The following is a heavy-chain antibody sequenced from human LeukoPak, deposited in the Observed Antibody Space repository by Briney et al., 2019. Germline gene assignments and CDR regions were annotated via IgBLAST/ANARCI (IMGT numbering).Heavy chain of an antibody. CDR2: ISAYNGNT. J-gene: IGHJ4*02. Sequence: VASVKVSRKASGYTFTSYGISWVRQAPGEGLEWMGWISAYNGNTNYAQKLQGRVTMTTDTSTSTAYMELRSLRSDDTAVYYCARDDPTVTTSHWGQGTLVTVSS. D-gene: IGHD4-17*01. CDR1: GYTFTSYG. CDR3: ARDDPTVTTSH. V-gene: IGHV1-18*01.